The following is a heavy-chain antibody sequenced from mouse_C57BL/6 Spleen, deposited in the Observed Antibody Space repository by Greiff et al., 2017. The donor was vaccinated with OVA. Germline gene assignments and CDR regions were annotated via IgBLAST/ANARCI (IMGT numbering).Heavy chain of an antibody. Sequence: EVKLMESGGGLVKPGGSLKLSCAASGFTFSDYGMHWVRQAPEKGLEWVAYISSGSSTIYYADTVKGRFTISRDNAKNTLFLQMTSLRSEDTAMYYCARIYYDYDSAMGYWGQGTSVTVSS. D-gene: IGHD2-4*01. CDR1: GFTFSDYG. V-gene: IGHV5-17*01. CDR2: ISSGSSTI. CDR3: ARIYYDYDSAMGY. J-gene: IGHJ4*01.